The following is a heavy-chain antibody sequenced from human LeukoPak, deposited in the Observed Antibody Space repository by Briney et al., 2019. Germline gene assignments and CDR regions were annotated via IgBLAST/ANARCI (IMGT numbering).Heavy chain of an antibody. V-gene: IGHV1-18*01. J-gene: IGHJ5*02. CDR3: ARAAPYYDFWSGYYRNDNWFDP. CDR2: ISAYNGNT. CDR1: GYTFTSYG. D-gene: IGHD3-3*01. Sequence: ASVKVSCKASGYTFTSYGISWVRQAPGQGLEWMGWISAYNGNTNYAQKLQGRVTMTTDTSTSTAYMGLRSLRSDDAAVYYCARAAPYYDFWSGYYRNDNWFDPWGQGTLVSVSS.